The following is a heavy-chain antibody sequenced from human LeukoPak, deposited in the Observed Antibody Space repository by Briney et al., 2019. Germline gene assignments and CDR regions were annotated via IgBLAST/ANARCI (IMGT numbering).Heavy chain of an antibody. Sequence: GESLKISCKGSGYSFTNYWIGWVRQMPGKGLEWMGIIYPGGSDTRYSPSFQGQVTISADKSISTAYLQWSSLTASDTAMYFCARPRVVAATTSHAAFDIWGQGTLVSVSS. CDR3: ARPRVVAATTSHAAFDI. D-gene: IGHD2-15*01. CDR1: GYSFTNYW. CDR2: IYPGGSDT. V-gene: IGHV5-51*01. J-gene: IGHJ3*02.